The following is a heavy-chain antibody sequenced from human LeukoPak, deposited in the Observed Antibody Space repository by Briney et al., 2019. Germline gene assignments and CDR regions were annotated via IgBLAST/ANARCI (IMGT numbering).Heavy chain of an antibody. V-gene: IGHV1-46*01. CDR1: GGTFSSYA. J-gene: IGHJ5*02. CDR3: ARGVLYDSSVYSSSAWFDP. CDR2: INPSGGTT. D-gene: IGHD3-22*01. Sequence: ASVKVSCKASGGTFSSYAISWVRQAPGQGLEWMAIINPSGGTTSCAQKFQGRVAMTRDMSTSTVYMELSSLRSEDTAVYYCARGVLYDSSVYSSSAWFDPWGQGTLVTVSS.